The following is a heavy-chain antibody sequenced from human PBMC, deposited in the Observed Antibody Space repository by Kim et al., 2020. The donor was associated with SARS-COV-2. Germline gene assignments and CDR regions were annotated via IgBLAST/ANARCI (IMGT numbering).Heavy chain of an antibody. CDR1: GVSISSSSYY. CDR3: ARPFGGGYFDY. J-gene: IGHJ4*02. CDR2: VYDSGTT. D-gene: IGHD2-15*01. V-gene: IGHV4-39*01. Sequence: SETLSLTCTVSGVSISSSSYYWGWIRQPPGKGLEWIGSVYDSGTTYYKPSLQSPVTISVDTSKNQFSLKLSSVTAADTAVYYCARPFGGGYFDYWGQGTLVTVSS.